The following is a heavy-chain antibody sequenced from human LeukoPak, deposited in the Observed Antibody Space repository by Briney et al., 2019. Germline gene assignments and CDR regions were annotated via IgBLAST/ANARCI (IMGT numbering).Heavy chain of an antibody. CDR3: SRENGAFSPFGY. CDR1: GGSISNTNW. CDR2: ISLTGLT. Sequence: PSGTLSLTCAVSGGSISNTNWWSWVRQPPGQGLEWIGEISLTGLTHYNTSLESRVTVSLDKSKNQLSLNLTSVTAADTAVYYCSRENGAFSPFGYWGQGILVTVLS. V-gene: IGHV4-4*02. D-gene: IGHD2-8*01. J-gene: IGHJ4*02.